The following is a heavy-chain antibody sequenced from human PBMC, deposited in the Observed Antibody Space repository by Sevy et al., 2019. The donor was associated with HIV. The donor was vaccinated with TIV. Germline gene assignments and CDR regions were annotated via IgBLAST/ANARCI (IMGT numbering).Heavy chain of an antibody. V-gene: IGHV3-7*01. J-gene: IGHJ6*02. CDR1: GFTFSSYW. CDR2: IKQDGSEK. Sequence: GGSLRLSCAASGFTFSSYWMSWVRQAPGKGLEWVANIKQDGSEKYYVDSVKGRFTISRDNAKNSLYLQMNSLRAEDTAVCYCARVLNLRGSYYDFWSGYFHYYYGMDVWGQGTTVTVSS. CDR3: ARVLNLRGSYYDFWSGYFHYYYGMDV. D-gene: IGHD3-3*01.